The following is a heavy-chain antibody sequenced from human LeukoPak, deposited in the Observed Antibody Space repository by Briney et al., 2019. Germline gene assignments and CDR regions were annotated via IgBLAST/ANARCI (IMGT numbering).Heavy chain of an antibody. Sequence: GGSLRLSXAASGFTFSSYEMNWVRQAPGKGLEWISYIGSSGSIIYYADSVKGRFTISRDNAKNSLYLQMNNLGAEDTAVYYCARRGLPGYYMDVWGKGTTVTVPS. J-gene: IGHJ6*03. CDR1: GFTFSSYE. CDR2: IGSSGSII. V-gene: IGHV3-48*03. CDR3: ARRGLPGYYMDV.